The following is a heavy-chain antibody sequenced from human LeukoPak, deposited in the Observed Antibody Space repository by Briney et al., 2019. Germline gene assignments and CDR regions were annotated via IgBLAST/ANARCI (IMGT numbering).Heavy chain of an antibody. CDR3: ERVRGRNAFDI. Sequence: SETLSLTCTVSGGSISSYYWSWIRQPPGKGLEWIGYIYYSGSTNYNPSLKSRVTISVDTSKNQFSLKLSSVTAADTAVYYCERVRGRNAFDIWGQGTMVTVSS. CDR1: GGSISSYY. J-gene: IGHJ3*02. V-gene: IGHV4-59*01. CDR2: IYYSGST.